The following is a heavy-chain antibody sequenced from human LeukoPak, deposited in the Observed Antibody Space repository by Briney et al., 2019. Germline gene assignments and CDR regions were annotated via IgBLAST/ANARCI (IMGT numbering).Heavy chain of an antibody. D-gene: IGHD3-10*01. V-gene: IGHV1-18*04. CDR1: GYTFNSYG. CDR2: ISAYNGNT. CDR3: ARDADVLLWFGELLRGAWFDP. J-gene: IGHJ5*02. Sequence: ASVKVSCKSSGYTFNSYGISWVRQAPGQGLEWMGWISAYNGNTNYAQKLQGRVTMTTDTSTSTAYMELRSLRSDDTAVYYCARDADVLLWFGELLRGAWFDPWGQGTLVTVSS.